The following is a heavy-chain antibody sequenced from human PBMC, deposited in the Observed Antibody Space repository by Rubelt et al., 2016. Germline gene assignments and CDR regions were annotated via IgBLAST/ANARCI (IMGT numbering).Heavy chain of an antibody. Sequence: GGVVQPGRSLRLTCAASGFTFSSYGMHWVRQAPGKGLEWVAVIWYDGSNKYYADSVKGRFTISRDKSKNTLYLQMNSLRAEDTAVYYCARGGMGGSTGYFDYWGQGTLVTVSS. V-gene: IGHV3-33*01. D-gene: IGHD1-26*01. J-gene: IGHJ4*02. CDR1: GFTFSSYG. CDR3: ARGGMGGSTGYFDY. CDR2: IWYDGSNK.